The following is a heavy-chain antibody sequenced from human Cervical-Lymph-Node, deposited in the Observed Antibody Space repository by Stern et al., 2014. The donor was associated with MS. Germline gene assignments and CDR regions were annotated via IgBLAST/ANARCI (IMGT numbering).Heavy chain of an antibody. CDR2: SSYDGTHK. Sequence: VQLVESGGGVVQPGTSLRLSCVASGFSLSDYGIHWVRQAPGKALEWVAVSSYDGTHKYYADSLKGRVTISRDNSRNTLYLQMNSLRSDDTAVYYCAKDLGGNAFDYWGRGTLVTVSS. CDR1: GFSLSDYG. D-gene: IGHD4-23*01. J-gene: IGHJ4*02. CDR3: AKDLGGNAFDY. V-gene: IGHV3-30*18.